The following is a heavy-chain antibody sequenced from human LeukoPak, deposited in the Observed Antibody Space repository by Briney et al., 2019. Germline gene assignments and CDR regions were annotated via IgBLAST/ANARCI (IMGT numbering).Heavy chain of an antibody. D-gene: IGHD3-22*01. CDR1: GLTFGDYA. CDR2: IRSRAYGGTT. V-gene: IGHV3-49*04. Sequence: GGSLRLSCTASGLTFGDYAMSWVRQAPGKGLEWVGFIRSRAYGGTTEYAASVKGRFTISRDDSKSIAYLQMNSLKTEDTAVYYCAKAAYYYDSSGYYSTPTDAFDIWGQGTMVTVSS. CDR3: AKAAYYYDSSGYYSTPTDAFDI. J-gene: IGHJ3*02.